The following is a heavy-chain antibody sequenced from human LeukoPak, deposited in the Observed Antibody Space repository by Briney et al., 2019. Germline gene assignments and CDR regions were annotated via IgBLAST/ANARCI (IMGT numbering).Heavy chain of an antibody. D-gene: IGHD6-13*01. J-gene: IGHJ4*02. CDR3: ARAIIAAAGTKVDY. Sequence: SETLSLTCAVYGGSFSGYYWSWIRQPPGKGLEWIGEIYHSGSTNYNPSLKSRVTISVDKSKNQFSLKLSSVTAADTAVYYCARAIIAAAGTKVDYWGQGTLVTVSS. V-gene: IGHV4-34*01. CDR1: GGSFSGYY. CDR2: IYHSGST.